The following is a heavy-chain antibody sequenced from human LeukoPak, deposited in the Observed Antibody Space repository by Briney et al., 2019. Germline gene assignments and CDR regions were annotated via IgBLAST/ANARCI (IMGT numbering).Heavy chain of an antibody. CDR3: ARGVGYYDSSGYIDY. CDR1: GFTFSFYS. D-gene: IGHD3-22*01. CDR2: IRGSNGNI. J-gene: IGHJ4*02. Sequence: GGSLRLSCATSGFTFSFYSMNWVRQAPGKGLEWVSSIRGSNGNIYYADSVKGRFTISRDNAKNSLYLQMNSLRAEDTAVYYCARGVGYYDSSGYIDYWGQGTLVTVSS. V-gene: IGHV3-21*01.